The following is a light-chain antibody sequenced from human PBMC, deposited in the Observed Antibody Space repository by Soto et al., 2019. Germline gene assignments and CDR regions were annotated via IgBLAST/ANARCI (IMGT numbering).Light chain of an antibody. J-gene: IGLJ1*01. CDR1: SSNIGDNF. Sequence: QSVLTQPPSVSSAPGQKVTISCSGNSSNIGDNFVAWYQQHPGTAPKLLIYDNSERPSGIPDRFSGSKSGTSATLGITGLQSEDEADYYCAAWDDSLNGYVFGTGTKVTVL. CDR3: AAWDDSLNGYV. V-gene: IGLV1-51*01. CDR2: DNS.